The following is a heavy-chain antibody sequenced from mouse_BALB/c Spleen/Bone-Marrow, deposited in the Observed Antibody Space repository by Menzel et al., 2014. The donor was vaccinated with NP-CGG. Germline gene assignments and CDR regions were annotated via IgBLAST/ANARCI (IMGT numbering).Heavy chain of an antibody. D-gene: IGHD2-14*01. CDR2: INPYNDGT. CDR1: GYTFTSYV. V-gene: IGHV1-14*01. J-gene: IGHJ2*01. CDR3: AKGGNYRYDFDY. Sequence: VQLQQSGPELVKPGASVKMPCKASGYTFTSYVMHWVKQKPGQGLEWIGYINPYNDGTKYNEKFKGMATLTSDRSSSXAYMELSSLTSEDSAVYYCAKGGNYRYDFDYWGQGTTLTVSS.